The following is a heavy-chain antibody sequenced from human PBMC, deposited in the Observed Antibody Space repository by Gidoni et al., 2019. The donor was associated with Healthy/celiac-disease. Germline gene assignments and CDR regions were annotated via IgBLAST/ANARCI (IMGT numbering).Heavy chain of an antibody. J-gene: IGHJ5*02. CDR1: GGSISSSSYY. V-gene: IGHV4-39*01. CDR3: ARHPWQWLAIPRFDP. CDR2: IYYSGRT. Sequence: QLQLQESGPGLVKPSETLSLTCTVSGGSISSSSYYWGWIRQPPGKGLEWIGSIYYSGRTDYNPSLKSRVTIAVETSKNQFSLKLRSVTAAETAVYYGARHPWQWLAIPRFDPWGQGTLVTVSS. D-gene: IGHD6-19*01.